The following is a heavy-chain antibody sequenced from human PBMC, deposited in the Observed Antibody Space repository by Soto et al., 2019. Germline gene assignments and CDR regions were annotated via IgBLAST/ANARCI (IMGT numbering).Heavy chain of an antibody. V-gene: IGHV3-7*01. CDR2: IKQDGSEK. D-gene: IGHD6-13*01. Sequence: PGGSLRLSCAASGFTFSSYWMSWVRQAPGKGLEWVANIKQDGSEKYYVDSVKGRFTISRDNAKNSLYLQMNSLRAEDTAVYYCARGPAAPPAGYYYYGMDVWGQGTTVTVS. CDR1: GFTFSSYW. J-gene: IGHJ6*02. CDR3: ARGPAAPPAGYYYYGMDV.